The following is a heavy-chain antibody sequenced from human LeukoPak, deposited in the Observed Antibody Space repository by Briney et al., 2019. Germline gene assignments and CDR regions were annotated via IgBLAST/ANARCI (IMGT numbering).Heavy chain of an antibody. D-gene: IGHD4-17*01. CDR2: ISGGRGST. Sequence: GGSLRLSCAASGFTFSTYVMSWVRQAPGKGLEWVSAISGGRGSTYYADSVKGRFTISRDHSKNTLYLQMNSLRAEDTVVYYCAKLYNDYGDENFDYWGQGTLVTVSS. CDR1: GFTFSTYV. V-gene: IGHV3-23*01. J-gene: IGHJ4*02. CDR3: AKLYNDYGDENFDY.